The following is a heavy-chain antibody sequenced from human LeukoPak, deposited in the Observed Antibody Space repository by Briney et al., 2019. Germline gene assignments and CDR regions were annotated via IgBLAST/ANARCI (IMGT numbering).Heavy chain of an antibody. V-gene: IGHV3-21*01. J-gene: IGHJ3*02. CDR1: GFTFSSYS. CDR3: ARSRSSGYYPGVLGLDDAFDI. D-gene: IGHD3-22*01. CDR2: ISSSSSYI. Sequence: PGGSLRLSCAASGFTFSSYSMNWVRQAPGRGLEWVSSISSSSSYIYYADSVKGRFTISRDNAKNSLYLQMNSLRAEDTAVYYWARSRSSGYYPGVLGLDDAFDIWGQGTMVTVSS.